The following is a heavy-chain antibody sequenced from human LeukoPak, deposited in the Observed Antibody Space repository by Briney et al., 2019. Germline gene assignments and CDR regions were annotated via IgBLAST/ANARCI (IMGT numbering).Heavy chain of an antibody. V-gene: IGHV1-46*01. J-gene: IGHJ3*02. CDR3: ARAPKRHDYYDSSGDAFDI. CDR1: GYTFTIYY. CDR2: INPSGGST. Sequence: ASVTVSSMASGYTFTIYYMHWVRQAPGQLLEWMEIINPSGGSTSYAQKFQGRVTMTRDTSTSTVYMELSSLRSEDTAVYYCARAPKRHDYYDSSGDAFDIWGQGTMVTVSS. D-gene: IGHD3-22*01.